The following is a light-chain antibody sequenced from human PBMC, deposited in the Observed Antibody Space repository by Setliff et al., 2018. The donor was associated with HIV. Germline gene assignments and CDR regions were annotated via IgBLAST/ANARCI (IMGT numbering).Light chain of an antibody. Sequence: ALTQPRSVSGSPGQSVTISCTGTSSDVGGYDYVSWYQQHPDKAPKLMIYDVNKRPSGVPDRFSGSKSGNTASLTISGLQAEDEADYYCCSYAGSYTSYVLFGGGTKVTVL. CDR2: DVN. CDR1: SSDVGGYDY. J-gene: IGLJ2*01. V-gene: IGLV2-11*01. CDR3: CSYAGSYTSYVL.